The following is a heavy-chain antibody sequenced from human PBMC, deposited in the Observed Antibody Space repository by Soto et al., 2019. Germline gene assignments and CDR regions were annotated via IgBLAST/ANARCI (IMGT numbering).Heavy chain of an antibody. V-gene: IGHV4-31*03. Sequence: QVQLQESGPGLVKPSQTLSLTCTVSGGSISSGGYYWSWIRQHPGKGLEWIGYIYYSGSTYYNPSLKSRVTXSXATSKNQFSLKLSSVTAADTAVYYCARSATIRGFDYWGQGTLVTVSS. D-gene: IGHD5-12*01. J-gene: IGHJ4*02. CDR2: IYYSGST. CDR3: ARSATIRGFDY. CDR1: GGSISSGGYY.